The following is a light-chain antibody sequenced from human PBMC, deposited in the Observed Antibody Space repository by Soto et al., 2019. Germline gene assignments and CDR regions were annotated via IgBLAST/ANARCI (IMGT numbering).Light chain of an antibody. CDR1: SSDVVTYNY. Sequence: QSVLTQPASVSGSPGQSITISCTGTSSDVVTYNYVSWYQQHPGKAPKLMIYDVSNRPSGVSDRFSGSKSGNTASLTISGLQAEDEADYYCRSYTGSSTSVVFGGGTKLTVL. CDR3: RSYTGSSTSVV. V-gene: IGLV2-14*01. J-gene: IGLJ2*01. CDR2: DVS.